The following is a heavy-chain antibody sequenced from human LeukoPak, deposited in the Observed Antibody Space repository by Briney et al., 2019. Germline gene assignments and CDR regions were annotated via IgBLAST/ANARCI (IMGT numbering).Heavy chain of an antibody. D-gene: IGHD1-26*01. CDR2: INPSSGGT. J-gene: IGHJ6*03. Sequence: ASVKVSCKASGYTFTDFDINWVRQATGQGLEWMGWINPSSGGTNYAQKFQGRVTMTRDTSISTAYMELSRLRSDDTAVYYCARELQSSELGVYMDVWGKGTTVTVSS. CDR1: GYTFTDFD. CDR3: ARELQSSELGVYMDV. V-gene: IGHV1-2*02.